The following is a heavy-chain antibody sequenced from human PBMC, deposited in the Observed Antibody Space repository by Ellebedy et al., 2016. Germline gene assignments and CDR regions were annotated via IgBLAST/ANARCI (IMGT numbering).Heavy chain of an antibody. V-gene: IGHV1-24*01. D-gene: IGHD6-19*01. CDR3: ARDNRGWTNWFDP. J-gene: IGHJ5*02. CDR2: FDPEDGET. CDR1: GYNLTELS. Sequence: ASVKVSCKVSGYNLTELSMHWVRQAPGKGLEWIGGFDPEDGETIYAQKFQGRVTMTDDTSTDTTYMELSSLRSEDTAVYYCARDNRGWTNWFDPWGQGTLVTVSS.